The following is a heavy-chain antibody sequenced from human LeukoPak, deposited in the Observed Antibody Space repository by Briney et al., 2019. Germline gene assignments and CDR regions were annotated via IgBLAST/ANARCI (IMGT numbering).Heavy chain of an antibody. CDR3: ARLDYGTLAAGFDP. Sequence: SETLSLTCTVSGGSISSYYWSWIRQPPGKGLEWIGYIYYSGSTNYNPSLKSRVTISVDTSKNQFSLKLSSVTAADTAVYYCARLDYGTLAAGFDPWGQGTLVSVSS. J-gene: IGHJ5*02. CDR2: IYYSGST. CDR1: GGSISSYY. V-gene: IGHV4-59*01. D-gene: IGHD4-17*01.